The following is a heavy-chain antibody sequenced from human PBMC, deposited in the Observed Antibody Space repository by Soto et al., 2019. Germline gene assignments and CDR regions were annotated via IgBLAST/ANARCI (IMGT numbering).Heavy chain of an antibody. CDR3: ARDKWGVAAAGAFDI. J-gene: IGHJ3*02. CDR1: GYTFTSYY. D-gene: IGHD6-13*01. Sequence: QVQLVQSGAEVKKPGASVKVSCKASGYTFTSYYMHWVRQAPGQGLEWMGIINPSGGSTSYAQKFQGRVTMTRDTSTSTVYMELSSLRSEDTAVYYCARDKWGVAAAGAFDIWGQGTMVTVSS. V-gene: IGHV1-46*01. CDR2: INPSGGST.